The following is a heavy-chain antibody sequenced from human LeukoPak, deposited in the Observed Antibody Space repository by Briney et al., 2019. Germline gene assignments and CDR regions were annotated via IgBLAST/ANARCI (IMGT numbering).Heavy chain of an antibody. CDR3: ARDNRIQLWQDY. CDR1: GYTFTNYA. CDR2: INAGIGNT. V-gene: IGHV1-3*01. J-gene: IGHJ4*02. Sequence: ASVKVSCKASGYTFTNYAMHWVRQAPGQRLEWMGWINAGIGNTKYSQKFQGRVTITRDTSASTAYMELSSLRSEDTAVYYCARDNRIQLWQDYWGQGTLVTVSS. D-gene: IGHD5-18*01.